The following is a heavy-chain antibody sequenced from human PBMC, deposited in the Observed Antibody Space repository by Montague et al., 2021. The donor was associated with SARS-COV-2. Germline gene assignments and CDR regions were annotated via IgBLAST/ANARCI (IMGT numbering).Heavy chain of an antibody. D-gene: IGHD6-19*01. J-gene: IGHJ4*02. CDR3: ATQEDPSGWIPGPFDF. CDR1: GGSISSSIYY. CDR2: IYYRGST. V-gene: IGHV4-39*01. Sequence: SETLSLTCTVSGGSISSSIYYWAWIRQPPGKGLEWIVSIYYRGSTYYNPSLKSRVFISVDTSKNQLSLTLTSVTAAATAVYYCATQEDPSGWIPGPFDFWGQGTLLSVSS.